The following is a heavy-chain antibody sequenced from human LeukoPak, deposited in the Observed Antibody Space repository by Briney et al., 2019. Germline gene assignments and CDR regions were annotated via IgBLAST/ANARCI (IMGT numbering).Heavy chain of an antibody. CDR3: ARRGSPQLYFDY. CDR1: GGSITITNY. Sequence: NPSGTLSLTCGVSGGSITITNYWTWVRQPPGKGLEWIGEVNLQGSTNYNPSLMGRVAISVDTSENHISLQLTSVTAADTAVYYCARRGSPQLYFDYWGQGTLVTVSS. D-gene: IGHD2-2*01. CDR2: VNLQGST. J-gene: IGHJ4*02. V-gene: IGHV4-4*02.